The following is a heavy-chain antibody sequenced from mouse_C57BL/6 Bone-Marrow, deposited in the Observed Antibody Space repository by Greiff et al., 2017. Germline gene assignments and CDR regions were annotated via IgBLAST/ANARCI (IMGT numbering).Heavy chain of an antibody. CDR2: IDPADSET. Sequence: QVQLQQPGAELVRPGSSVKLSCKASGYTFTSYWMHWVKQRPIQGLEWIGNIDPADSETHYNQKFKDKATLTVDKSSSTAYMQLSSLTSEDSAVYYCARENYYGSSPAWFAHWGQGTLVTVSA. CDR3: ARENYYGSSPAWFAH. J-gene: IGHJ3*01. V-gene: IGHV1-52*01. D-gene: IGHD1-1*01. CDR1: GYTFTSYW.